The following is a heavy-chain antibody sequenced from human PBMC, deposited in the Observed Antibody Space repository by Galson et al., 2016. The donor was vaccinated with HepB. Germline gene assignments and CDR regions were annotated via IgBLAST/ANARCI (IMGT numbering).Heavy chain of an antibody. CDR1: GFSLSTDGMC. Sequence: PALVKPTQTLTLTCTFSGFSLSTDGMCVNWIRQPPGKALEWLGRIDWDDDRYFSTSLKPRLTFSKDSSRNQAVVTMTDMDPRDTATYYCASGCGQRNYQYYGRDGWGRGIMVTVSS. D-gene: IGHD5-24*01. V-gene: IGHV2-70*11. CDR3: ASGCGQRNYQYYGRDG. J-gene: IGHJ6*02. CDR2: IDWDDDR.